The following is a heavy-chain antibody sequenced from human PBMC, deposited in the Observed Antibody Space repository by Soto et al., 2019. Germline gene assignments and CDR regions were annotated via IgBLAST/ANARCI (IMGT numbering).Heavy chain of an antibody. Sequence: EVQLVESGGGLVKAGGYLRLFCTASGFTFRNYNMNWVRQAPGKGLEWVSSISTGGAYMFYADSVKGRFTISRDNAQNSLFLQIDSPRAEETAVYYCARDIASPGGDYFDSWGQGTLVTVSS. V-gene: IGHV3-21*06. CDR3: ARDIASPGGDYFDS. J-gene: IGHJ4*02. CDR2: ISTGGAYM. CDR1: GFTFRNYN. D-gene: IGHD2-21*01.